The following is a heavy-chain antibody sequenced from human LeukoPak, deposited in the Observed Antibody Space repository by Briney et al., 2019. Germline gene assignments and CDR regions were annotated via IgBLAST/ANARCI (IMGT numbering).Heavy chain of an antibody. D-gene: IGHD6-6*01. Sequence: GGPLRLSCAASGFTLSSYWMHWVRQAPGKGLVWVSRINTDGRTTTYADSVKGRFTISRDNAKNTLYLQMNSLRAEDTAVYYCARDLVSSSGYWGQGTLVTVSS. CDR3: ARDLVSSSGY. CDR2: INTDGRTT. V-gene: IGHV3-74*01. CDR1: GFTLSSYW. J-gene: IGHJ4*02.